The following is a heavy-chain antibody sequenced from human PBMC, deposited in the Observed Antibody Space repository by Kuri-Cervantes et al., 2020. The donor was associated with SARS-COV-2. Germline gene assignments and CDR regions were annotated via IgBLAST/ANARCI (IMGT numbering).Heavy chain of an antibody. J-gene: IGHJ4*02. CDR2: IGTAGDT. CDR1: GFTFSSYD. V-gene: IGHV3-13*01. CDR3: ARDDVKDDYGFSSY. Sequence: GESLKISCAASGFTFSSYDMHWVRQAAGKGLEWVSAIGTAGDTYYPGSVKGRFTISRDNAKNSLYLQMNSLRDEDTAVYYCARDDVKDDYGFSSYWGQGTLVTVSS. D-gene: IGHD4-17*01.